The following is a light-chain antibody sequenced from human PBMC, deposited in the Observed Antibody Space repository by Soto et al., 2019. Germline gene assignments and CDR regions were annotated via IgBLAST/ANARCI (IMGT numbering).Light chain of an antibody. CDR3: SSFTSSSTWV. CDR1: SSDVGAYNY. CDR2: EVS. Sequence: QSALTQPASVSGSPGQSITISCTGTSSDVGAYNYVSWYQQHPGKAPKLMIYEVSNRPSGVSNRFSGSKSGDTASLTIYGLQAVDEADYYCSSFTSSSTWVFGGGTKLTVL. V-gene: IGLV2-14*01. J-gene: IGLJ3*02.